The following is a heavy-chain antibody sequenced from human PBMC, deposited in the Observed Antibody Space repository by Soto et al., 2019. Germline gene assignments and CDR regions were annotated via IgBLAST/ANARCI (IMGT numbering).Heavy chain of an antibody. CDR3: ANSFEGNFEHPYYFDY. CDR1: GGTFSSYA. Sequence: ASVKVSCTASGGTFSSYAISWVRQAPGQGLEWMGGIIPIFGTANYAQKFQGRVTITADESTSTAYMELSSLRSEDTAVYYCANSFEGNFEHPYYFDYWGQGTLVTV. D-gene: IGHD4-4*01. V-gene: IGHV1-69*13. CDR2: IIPIFGTA. J-gene: IGHJ4*02.